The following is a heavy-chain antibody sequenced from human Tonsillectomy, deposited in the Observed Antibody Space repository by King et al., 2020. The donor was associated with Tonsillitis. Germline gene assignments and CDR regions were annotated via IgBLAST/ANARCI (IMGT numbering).Heavy chain of an antibody. J-gene: IGHJ4*02. CDR3: ARRGSGYGGYFDY. D-gene: IGHD5-12*01. Sequence: QLQESGPGLVKPSETLSLTCTFSVGSISSSSYYWGWIRQPPGKGLEWIGSIYYSGSTYYNPSLKSRVTISVDTSKNQFSLKLSSVTAADTAVYFCARRGSGYGGYFDYWGQGTLVTVSS. V-gene: IGHV4-39*01. CDR2: IYYSGST. CDR1: VGSISSSSYY.